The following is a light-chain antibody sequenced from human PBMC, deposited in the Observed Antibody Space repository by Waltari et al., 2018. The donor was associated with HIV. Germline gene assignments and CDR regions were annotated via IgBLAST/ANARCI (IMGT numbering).Light chain of an antibody. Sequence: QSVLTQPPSVSGAPGQRVTIPCTGSSSNIGADYDVQWYQQLPGIAPKLLIHGNNTRPSGVPDRFSGSKSGTSASLAITGLQAEDEAVYSCQSYDSSLSGYVFGTGTKVTVL. CDR3: QSYDSSLSGYV. V-gene: IGLV1-40*01. CDR1: SSNIGADYD. CDR2: GNN. J-gene: IGLJ1*01.